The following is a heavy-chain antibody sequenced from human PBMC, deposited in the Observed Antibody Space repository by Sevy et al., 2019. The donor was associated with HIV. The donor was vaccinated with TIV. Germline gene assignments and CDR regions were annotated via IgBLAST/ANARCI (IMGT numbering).Heavy chain of an antibody. D-gene: IGHD3-9*01. Sequence: GGSLRLSCAGSGFTFRSYGIHWVRQSPGKGLEWVAFISFDGRNTYSADSVKGRFTVSRDNSNNAVYLQMNNLRTEDTAMYYCAKDILCDNSPRFCFDDWGQGTQVTVSS. V-gene: IGHV3-30*18. CDR2: ISFDGRNT. CDR3: AKDILCDNSPRFCFDD. CDR1: GFTFRSYG. J-gene: IGHJ4*02.